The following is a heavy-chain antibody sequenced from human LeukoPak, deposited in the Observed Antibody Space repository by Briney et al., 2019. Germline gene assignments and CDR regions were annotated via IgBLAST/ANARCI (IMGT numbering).Heavy chain of an antibody. CDR3: ARGKMYSGSYTNWFDP. V-gene: IGHV1-69*13. J-gene: IGHJ5*02. Sequence: AASVKVSCKASGGTFSSYAISWVRQAPGQGLEWMGGIIPIFGTANYAQKFQGRVTITADESTSTAYMELSSLRSEDTAVYYCARGKMYSGSYTNWFDPWGQGTLVTVSS. D-gene: IGHD3-10*01. CDR2: IIPIFGTA. CDR1: GGTFSSYA.